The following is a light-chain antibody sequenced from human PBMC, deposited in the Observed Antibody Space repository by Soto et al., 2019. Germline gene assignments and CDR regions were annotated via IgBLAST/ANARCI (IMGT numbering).Light chain of an antibody. Sequence: DIQMTQSPSTLSASVGYRVTITCRASQSIGTWLAWYQHRPGKAPSLLIYDASTLRSGVPSRFIGSGSGTEFTLTISSLQADDFATYYCQQSDTYPLTFGQGTRLDIK. CDR2: DAS. V-gene: IGKV1-5*01. CDR1: QSIGTW. J-gene: IGKJ5*01. CDR3: QQSDTYPLT.